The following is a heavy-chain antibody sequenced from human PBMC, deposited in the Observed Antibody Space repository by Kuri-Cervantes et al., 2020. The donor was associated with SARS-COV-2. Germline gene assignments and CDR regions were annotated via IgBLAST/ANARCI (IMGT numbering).Heavy chain of an antibody. CDR3: ARSGVSAATGYYYYYMDV. J-gene: IGHJ6*03. D-gene: IGHD1-14*01. CDR2: ISGSGGST. CDR1: GFTFSSYA. Sequence: GESLKISCAASGFTFSSYAMSWVRQAPGKGLEWVSAISGSGGSTYYADSVKGRFTISRGNSKNTLYLQMNSLRAEDTAVYYCARSGVSAATGYYYYYMDVWGKGTTVTVSS. V-gene: IGHV3-23*01.